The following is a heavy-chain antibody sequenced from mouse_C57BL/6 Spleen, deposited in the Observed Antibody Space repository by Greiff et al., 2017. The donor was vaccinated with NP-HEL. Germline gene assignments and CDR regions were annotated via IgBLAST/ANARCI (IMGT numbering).Heavy chain of an antibody. D-gene: IGHD2-5*01. J-gene: IGHJ4*01. CDR1: GYTFTDYY. Sequence: VQLQQSGPELVKPGASVKISCKASGYTFTDYYMNWVKQSHGKSLEWIGDINPNNGGTSYNQKFKGKATLTVDKSSSTAYMELRSLTSEDSAVYYCARENYSNSSYYAMDYWGQGTSVTVSS. CDR2: INPNNGGT. V-gene: IGHV1-26*01. CDR3: ARENYSNSSYYAMDY.